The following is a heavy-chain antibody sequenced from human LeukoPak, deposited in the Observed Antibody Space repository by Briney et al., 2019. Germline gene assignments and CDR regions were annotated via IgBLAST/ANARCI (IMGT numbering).Heavy chain of an antibody. D-gene: IGHD3-10*01. Sequence: PGRSLRLSCAASGFSLSDAWMSWDRQAPGKGMEWVGRTKSKTDGGTTDYTAPVKGRFTISRDDSKNTLYLQMNSLRTEDTAVVYCTTYGLYYGSGSLDYWGQGTLVTVSS. CDR1: GFSLSDAW. CDR2: TKSKTDGGTT. J-gene: IGHJ4*02. CDR3: TTYGLYYGSGSLDY. V-gene: IGHV3-15*01.